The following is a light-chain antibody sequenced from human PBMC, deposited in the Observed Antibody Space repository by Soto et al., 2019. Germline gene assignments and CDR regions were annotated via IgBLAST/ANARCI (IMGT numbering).Light chain of an antibody. J-gene: IGKJ5*01. CDR2: WAS. V-gene: IGKV4-1*01. CDR3: QQYYGAPIT. Sequence: DIVMTQSPDSLAVSLGERATINCKSSQSVLSSSNNKNYLAWFQQRPGQPPNPLIYWASTRESGVPDRFSGSGSGTDFTLTISSLQAEDVAVYYCQQYYGAPITFGQGTRLEIK. CDR1: QSVLSSSNNKNY.